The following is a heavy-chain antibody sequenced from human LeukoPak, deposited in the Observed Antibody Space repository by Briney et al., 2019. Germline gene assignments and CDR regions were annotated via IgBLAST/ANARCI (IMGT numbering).Heavy chain of an antibody. Sequence: PGGSLRLSCAASGFTFSNYNMFWARQAPGKGLEWVSYITSSSNTVQYADSVKGRFTLSRDNAKSSLYLQMNSLRAEDTAIYYCARLLSGWYLADYWGQGTLVTVSS. J-gene: IGHJ4*02. D-gene: IGHD6-19*01. CDR2: ITSSSNTV. CDR3: ARLLSGWYLADY. CDR1: GFTFSNYN. V-gene: IGHV3-48*01.